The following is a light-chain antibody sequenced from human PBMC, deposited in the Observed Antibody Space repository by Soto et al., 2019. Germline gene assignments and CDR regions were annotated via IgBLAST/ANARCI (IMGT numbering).Light chain of an antibody. CDR3: LQSFSSSWT. CDR2: AAS. V-gene: IGKV1-39*01. Sequence: DIQMTQSPASLSASIGDRVIITCRASQSISNYLNWYQHKPGRAPKFLIYAASSLQSGVPSRFSRSGSGTDFTLTISSLQREDFATYFCLQSFSSSWTFGQGTRWIS. CDR1: QSISNY. J-gene: IGKJ1*01.